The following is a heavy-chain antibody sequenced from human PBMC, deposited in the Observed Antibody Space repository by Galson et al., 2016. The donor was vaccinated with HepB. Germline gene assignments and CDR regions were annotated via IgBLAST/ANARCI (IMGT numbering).Heavy chain of an antibody. CDR1: GFTFTNYS. J-gene: IGHJ4*02. Sequence: SLRLSCAASGFTFTNYSFHWVRQTPGKGLEWVAVMSSDGKFKYYADSVKGRFTFSRDNSKSTLFLVMNSLRPDDTGLYYCARDFDYGDFKEVLDYWGQGTLVTVSS. CDR3: ARDFDYGDFKEVLDY. D-gene: IGHD4-17*01. CDR2: MSSDGKFK. V-gene: IGHV3-30*04.